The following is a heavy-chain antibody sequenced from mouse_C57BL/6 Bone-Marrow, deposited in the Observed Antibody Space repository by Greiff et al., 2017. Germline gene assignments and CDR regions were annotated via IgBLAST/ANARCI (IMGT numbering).Heavy chain of an antibody. CDR1: GYTFTSYW. CDR2: IDPADSYT. Sequence: QVQLKESGAELVMPGASVKLSCKASGYTFTSYWMHWVKQRPGQGLEWIAKIDPADSYTNYNQKFKGKSTLTVDKSSSTAYMQLSSLTSEDSAVFSCARHRGLYDVWGTGTTVTVSS. CDR3: ARHRGLYDV. V-gene: IGHV1-69*01. J-gene: IGHJ1*03.